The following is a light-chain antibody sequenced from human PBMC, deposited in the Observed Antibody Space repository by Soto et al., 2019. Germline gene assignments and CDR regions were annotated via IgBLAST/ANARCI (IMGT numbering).Light chain of an antibody. CDR1: QGVSSSF. CDR3: HQYGSSPYT. Sequence: EIELTQSPGTLSLSPGERATLSCRASQGVSSSFLAWYQQKADQAPRLLIYGASSRATGIPDRFSGSGSGTDFNLTISRLQPEDFAMYYCHQYGSSPYTFGQGTKLEIK. V-gene: IGKV3-20*01. CDR2: GAS. J-gene: IGKJ2*01.